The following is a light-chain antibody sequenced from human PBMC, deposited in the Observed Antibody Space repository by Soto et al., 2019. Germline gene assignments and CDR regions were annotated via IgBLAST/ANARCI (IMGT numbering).Light chain of an antibody. Sequence: DIVMTQSPDSLAVSLGERATINCKSSQSVLYSSNNKNYLVWYQQKSGQPPKLLISWASTRESEVPDRFSGGESGTDFTLTIRSLQAEDVAVYYCQQYYSLPYPFGQGTKLEIK. CDR2: WAS. J-gene: IGKJ2*01. CDR1: QSVLYSSNNKNY. V-gene: IGKV4-1*01. CDR3: QQYYSLPYP.